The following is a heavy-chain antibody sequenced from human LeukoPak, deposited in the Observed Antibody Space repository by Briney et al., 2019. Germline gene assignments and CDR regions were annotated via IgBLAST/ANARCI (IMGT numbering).Heavy chain of an antibody. J-gene: IGHJ6*02. CDR3: ARAEIPRYCSSTSCYMDYGMDV. Sequence: SQTLSLTCAVSGGSISSGGYSWSWIRQPPGKGLEWIGYICHSGSTYYNPSLKSRVTISVDRSKNQFSLKLSSVTAADTAVYYCARAEIPRYCSSTSCYMDYGMDVWGQGTTVTVSS. V-gene: IGHV4-30-2*01. D-gene: IGHD2-2*02. CDR1: GGSISSGGYS. CDR2: ICHSGST.